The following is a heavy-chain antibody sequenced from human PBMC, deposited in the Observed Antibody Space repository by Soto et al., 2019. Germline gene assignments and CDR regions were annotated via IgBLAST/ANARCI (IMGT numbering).Heavy chain of an antibody. D-gene: IGHD4-4*01. V-gene: IGHV3-23*01. Sequence: PGGSLRLSCAASGFTFSSYAMSWVRQAPGKGLEWVSAIRGSGGSKYYADSVKGRFTISRDNSKNTLYLQMNSLRAEDTAVYYCAREGYSNYEENYYYYMDVWGKGTTVTVSS. CDR1: GFTFSSYA. CDR3: AREGYSNYEENYYYYMDV. CDR2: IRGSGGSK. J-gene: IGHJ6*03.